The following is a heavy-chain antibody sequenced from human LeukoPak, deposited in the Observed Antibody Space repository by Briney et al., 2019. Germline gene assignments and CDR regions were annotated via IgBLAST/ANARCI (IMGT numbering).Heavy chain of an antibody. D-gene: IGHD6-13*01. CDR1: GFTFSNYA. CDR2: ISGSGAGT. CDR3: ATNTSSWSFEY. J-gene: IGHJ4*02. Sequence: GGSLRLSCAASGFTFSNYAMSWVRQAPGKGLEWVSTISGSGAGTYYADSVKGRFTISRDNSKNTLYLQMHSLRAEDTAVYYCATNTSSWSFEYWGQGTLVTVSS. V-gene: IGHV3-23*01.